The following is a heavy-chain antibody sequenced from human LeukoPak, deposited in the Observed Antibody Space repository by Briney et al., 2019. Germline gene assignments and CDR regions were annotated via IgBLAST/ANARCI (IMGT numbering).Heavy chain of an antibody. Sequence: GGSLRLSCAASGFTFSSYGMHWVRQAPGKGLEWVAFIRYDGSNKYYADSVKGRFTISRDNSKNTLYLQMNSLRAEDTAVYYCAKAGGEIENYYYYYYMDVWGKGTTVTISS. CDR2: IRYDGSNK. J-gene: IGHJ6*03. D-gene: IGHD3-16*01. CDR3: AKAGGEIENYYYYYYMDV. V-gene: IGHV3-30*02. CDR1: GFTFSSYG.